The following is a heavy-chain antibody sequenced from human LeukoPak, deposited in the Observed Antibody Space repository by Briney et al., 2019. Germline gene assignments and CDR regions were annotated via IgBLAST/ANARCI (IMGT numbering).Heavy chain of an antibody. V-gene: IGHV3-30*18. D-gene: IGHD1/OR15-1a*01. CDR1: GFTFTTFG. CDR3: AKINNDDDY. J-gene: IGHJ4*02. CDR2: ISPDGNIE. Sequence: GRSLRLSCAASGFTFTTFGLHWVRQAPGKGLEWVAAISPDGNIEYYTDSVKGRFTISRDNSKNMIYLQMNSLRGEDSAVYYCAKINNDDDYWGQGTLVTVSS.